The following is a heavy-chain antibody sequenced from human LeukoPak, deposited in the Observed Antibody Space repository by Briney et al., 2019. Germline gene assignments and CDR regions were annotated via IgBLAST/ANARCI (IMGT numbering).Heavy chain of an antibody. CDR2: IGSSGDGT. V-gene: IGHV3-23*01. D-gene: IGHD2-15*01. CDR1: GFTFSSYG. CDR3: ARSCSGGSCPIYQYYYGMDV. J-gene: IGHJ6*02. Sequence: PGGSLRLSCVASGFTFSSYGMSWVRQAPGKGLEWVSGIGSSGDGTDYADSVKGRFSISRDNSKNTLYLQMNSLRAEDTAVYYCARSCSGGSCPIYQYYYGMDVWGQGTTVTVSS.